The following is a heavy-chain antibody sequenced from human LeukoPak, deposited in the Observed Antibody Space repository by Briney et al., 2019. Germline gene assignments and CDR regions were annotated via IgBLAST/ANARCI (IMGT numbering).Heavy chain of an antibody. CDR2: IYSGGYT. CDR1: GFTVSNNY. D-gene: IGHD3-10*01. V-gene: IGHV3-53*01. J-gene: IGHJ5*02. CDR3: AREVGSGSYWIPSWFDP. Sequence: GGSLRLSCAASGFTVSNNYISWVRQAPGKGLEWVSVIYSGGYTNYADSVKGRFTISRDDSKNTLYLQMNSLRVEDTAIYYCAREVGSGSYWIPSWFDPWGQGSLVTVSS.